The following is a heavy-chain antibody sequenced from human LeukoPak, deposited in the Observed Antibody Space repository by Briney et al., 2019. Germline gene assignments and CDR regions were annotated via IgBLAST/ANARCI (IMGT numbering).Heavy chain of an antibody. CDR1: GFTFSSYA. Sequence: GGSLRVSCAGSGFTFSSYAMHWVRPAPGKGLEWVAVISYDGSNKYYADSVKGRFTISRDNSKNTLYLQMNSLRAEDTAVYYCARWWTGFDPWGQGTLVTVSS. CDR3: ARWWTGFDP. D-gene: IGHD2-15*01. CDR2: ISYDGSNK. J-gene: IGHJ5*02. V-gene: IGHV3-30-3*01.